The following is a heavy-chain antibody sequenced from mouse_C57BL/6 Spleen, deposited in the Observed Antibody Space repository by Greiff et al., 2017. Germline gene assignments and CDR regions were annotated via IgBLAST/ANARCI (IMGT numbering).Heavy chain of an antibody. J-gene: IGHJ4*01. V-gene: IGHV1-15*01. CDR1: GYTFTDYE. D-gene: IGHD1-1*01. CDR2: IDPETGGT. CDR3: TRGGIYYGRVSAMDY. Sequence: VQLQQSGAELVRPGASVTLSCKASGYTFTDYEMHWVKQTPVHGLEWIGAIDPETGGTAYNQKFKGKAILTADNSSSTAYMELRSLTSEDSAVYYCTRGGIYYGRVSAMDYWGQGTSVTVSS.